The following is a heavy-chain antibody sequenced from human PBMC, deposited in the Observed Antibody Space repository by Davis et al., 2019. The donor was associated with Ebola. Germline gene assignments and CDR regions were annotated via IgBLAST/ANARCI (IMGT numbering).Heavy chain of an antibody. Sequence: GGSLRLSCAASGFTFSDYYMSWIRQAPGKGLEWVSFISGSATTVSYADSVRGRFTISRDNAKNSLYLQMHSLRADATAVYYCAKTVGWLQQTGEEYFQNWGQGTLVTVSS. J-gene: IGHJ1*01. D-gene: IGHD5-24*01. CDR1: GFTFSDYY. CDR2: ISGSATTV. CDR3: AKTVGWLQQTGEEYFQN. V-gene: IGHV3-11*01.